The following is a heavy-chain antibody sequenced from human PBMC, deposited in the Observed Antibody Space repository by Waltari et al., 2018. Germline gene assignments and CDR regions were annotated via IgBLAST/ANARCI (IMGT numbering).Heavy chain of an antibody. V-gene: IGHV3-48*01. CDR3: ARETGGSHYFDY. CDR2: MSTTGTTT. CDR1: GFTFSSYS. D-gene: IGHD2-15*01. J-gene: IGHJ4*02. Sequence: EVQLVESGGGLVQPGGSLRLSCAASGFTFSSYSMNWVRQAPGKGREWVSYMSTTGTTTYYADSVKGRLTISRDNAKNALYLQMNSLRAEDTAVYYCARETGGSHYFDYWGQGTLVTVSS.